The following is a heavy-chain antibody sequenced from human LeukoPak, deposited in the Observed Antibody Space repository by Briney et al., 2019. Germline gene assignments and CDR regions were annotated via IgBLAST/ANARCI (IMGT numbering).Heavy chain of an antibody. Sequence: GASVKVSCKASGYTFTSYGISWVRQAPGQGLEWMGWISAYNGNTNYAQKLQGRVTMTTDTSTSTAYMELRSLRSDDTAVYYCARSGYSSSWYVSDYYYYYMDVWGKGTTVTISS. CDR2: ISAYNGNT. V-gene: IGHV1-18*01. J-gene: IGHJ6*03. D-gene: IGHD6-13*01. CDR1: GYTFTSYG. CDR3: ARSGYSSSWYVSDYYYYYMDV.